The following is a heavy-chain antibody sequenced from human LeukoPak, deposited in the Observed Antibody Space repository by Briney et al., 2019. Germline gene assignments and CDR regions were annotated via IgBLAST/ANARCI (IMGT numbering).Heavy chain of an antibody. CDR1: GFTFSSYA. CDR2: ISGSGGST. CDR3: AKVGSGSSHYYYYMDV. V-gene: IGHV3-23*01. Sequence: PGGSLRLSCAASGFTFSSYAMSWVRQAPGKGLEWVSAISGSGGSTYYADPVKGRFTISRDNSKNTLYLQMNSLRAEDTAVYYCAKVGSGSSHYYYYMDVWGKGTTVTVS. J-gene: IGHJ6*03. D-gene: IGHD1-26*01.